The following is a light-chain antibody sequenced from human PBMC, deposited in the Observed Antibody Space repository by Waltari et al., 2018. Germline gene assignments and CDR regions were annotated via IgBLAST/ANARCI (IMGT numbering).Light chain of an antibody. J-gene: IGLJ2*01. V-gene: IGLV1-51*01. CDR2: GIN. CDR3: GAWDNSLDIVV. Sequence: QSVLTQPPSVSAAPGQKVTISCSGSSSNLGRNYVSWNQQLPGTAPKLPTYGINRRPLGIPDRFSGSKSGTSATLGITGLQTGDEADYYCGAWDNSLDIVVFGGGTKLTVL. CDR1: SSNLGRNY.